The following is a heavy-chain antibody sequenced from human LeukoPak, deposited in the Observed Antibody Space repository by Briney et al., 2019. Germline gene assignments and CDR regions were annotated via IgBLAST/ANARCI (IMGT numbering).Heavy chain of an antibody. CDR1: GYSISSGYY. CDR2: IYHTGTT. V-gene: IGHV4-38-2*02. CDR3: ASPAAMSYYYMDV. D-gene: IGHD2-2*01. J-gene: IGHJ6*03. Sequence: SETLSLTCSVSGYSISSGYYWGWIRQAPGKGLEWVGTIYHTGTTYYNPFPKSRVTISVHTSTNQFSLRLNSVTAADTAVYYCASPAAMSYYYMDVWGKGTTVTVSS.